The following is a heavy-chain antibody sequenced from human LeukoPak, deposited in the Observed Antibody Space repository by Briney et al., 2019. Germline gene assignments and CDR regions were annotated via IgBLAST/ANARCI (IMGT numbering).Heavy chain of an antibody. CDR3: ARDMWGRFDY. J-gene: IGHJ4*02. D-gene: IGHD1-26*01. CDR1: GFSFGTYW. V-gene: IGHV3-7*01. Sequence: GGSLRLSCAASGFSFGTYWMNWVRQAPGKGLEWVANIRQDESEKYYVDSVKGRFTISRDNAKNSLDLQMHGLRAEDTAVYYCARDMWGRFDYWGRGTLVTVSS. CDR2: IRQDESEK.